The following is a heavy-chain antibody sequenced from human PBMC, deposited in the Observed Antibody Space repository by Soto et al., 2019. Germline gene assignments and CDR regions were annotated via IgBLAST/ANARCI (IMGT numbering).Heavy chain of an antibody. Sequence: PGESLKISCKGSGYSFTSYWIGWVRQMPGKGLEWMGIIYPGDSDTRYSPSFQGQATISADKSISTAYLQWSSLKASDTAMYYCARHCSGGSCYSYYYYGMDVWGQGTTVTVSS. D-gene: IGHD2-15*01. CDR2: IYPGDSDT. CDR1: GYSFTSYW. J-gene: IGHJ6*02. CDR3: ARHCSGGSCYSYYYYGMDV. V-gene: IGHV5-51*01.